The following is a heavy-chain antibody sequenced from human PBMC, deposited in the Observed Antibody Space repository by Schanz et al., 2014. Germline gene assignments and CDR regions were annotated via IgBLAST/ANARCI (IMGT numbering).Heavy chain of an antibody. CDR1: GFTFSGFW. CDR2: IKRNGSEK. D-gene: IGHD2-2*01. V-gene: IGHV3-7*03. Sequence: EVQLAESGGGLVQPGGSLRLSCAASGFTFSGFWMTWVRQAPGKGLEWVANIKRNGSEKYDVDSDKAAFTISRDNAKNAQSLQMNSLRPKDTAVYDSAGVQYCASTRCYRTETEGLYDMDVWGKGTTVTVSS. J-gene: IGHJ6*03. CDR3: AGVQYCASTRCYRTETEGLYDMDV.